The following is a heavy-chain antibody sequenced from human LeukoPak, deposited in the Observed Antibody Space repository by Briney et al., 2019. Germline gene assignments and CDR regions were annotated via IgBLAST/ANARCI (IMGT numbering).Heavy chain of an antibody. Sequence: ASVKVSCKASGYTFTDYFIHWVRQAPGQGLEWMGWIIPNSGGTNYAQKFQGRVTMTRDTSISTAYMELNTLTSDDTAVYYCARDSGYSSVWGQGTLVTVSS. V-gene: IGHV1-2*02. CDR2: IIPNSGGT. CDR1: GYTFTDYF. D-gene: IGHD6-19*01. J-gene: IGHJ1*01. CDR3: ARDSGYSSV.